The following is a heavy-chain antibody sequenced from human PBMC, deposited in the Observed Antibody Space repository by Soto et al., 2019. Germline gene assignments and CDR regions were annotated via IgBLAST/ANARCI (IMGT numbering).Heavy chain of an antibody. V-gene: IGHV3-23*01. CDR1: GFTFSSYA. J-gene: IGHJ6*03. CDR2: ISGSGGST. Sequence: GGSLRLSCAASGFTFSSYAMSWVRQAPGKGLEWVSAISGSGGSTYYADSVKGRFTISRDNSKNTLYLQMNSLRAEDTAVYYCAKELLNVLRFLEWFQVPYMDVWGKGTTVTVSS. D-gene: IGHD3-3*01. CDR3: AKELLNVLRFLEWFQVPYMDV.